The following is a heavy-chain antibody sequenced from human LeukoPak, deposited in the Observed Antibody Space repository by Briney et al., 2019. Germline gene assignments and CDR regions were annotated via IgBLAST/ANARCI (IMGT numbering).Heavy chain of an antibody. CDR3: ARDRYYYDSSGYQPLDY. D-gene: IGHD3-22*01. J-gene: IGHJ4*02. Sequence: VSVKVSCKASGYTFTSYYMHWVRQAPGQGLEWMGIINPGGGSTSYAQKFQGRVTMTRDTSTSTVYMELSSLRSEDTAVYYCARDRYYYDSSGYQPLDYWGQGTLVTVSS. V-gene: IGHV1-46*01. CDR2: INPGGGST. CDR1: GYTFTSYY.